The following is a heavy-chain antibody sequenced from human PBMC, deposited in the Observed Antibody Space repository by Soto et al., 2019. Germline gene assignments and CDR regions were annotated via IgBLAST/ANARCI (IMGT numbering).Heavy chain of an antibody. J-gene: IGHJ4*02. CDR1: GFTVSSKY. CDR3: ATDQGLEVTG. Sequence: EVQLVESGGGLVQPGGSLRLSCEASGFTVSSKYMTWVRHAQGKGLEWLSVIYIDGGTKYADSVKGRFTIFRDSSRNTVYFQMNSLRVEDTAIYYCATDQGLEVTGWGQGNLVTVSS. D-gene: IGHD2-21*02. CDR2: IYIDGGT. V-gene: IGHV3-66*01.